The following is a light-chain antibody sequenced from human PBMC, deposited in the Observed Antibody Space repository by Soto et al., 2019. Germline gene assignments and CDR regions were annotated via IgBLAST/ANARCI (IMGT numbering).Light chain of an antibody. J-gene: IGLJ1*01. CDR2: DVN. CDR3: SSYTSSSTRG. CDR1: SSDVGRYNY. Sequence: QSALTQPASVSGSHGQSITISCIGTSSDVGRYNYVSWYQQHPGQAPRLMIYDVNNRPSGVSNRFSGSKSDNTASLTISGLQAEDEADYYCSSYTSSSTRGFGTGTKVTVL. V-gene: IGLV2-14*01.